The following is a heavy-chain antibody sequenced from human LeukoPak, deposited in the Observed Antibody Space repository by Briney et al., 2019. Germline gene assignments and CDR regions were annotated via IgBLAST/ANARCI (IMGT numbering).Heavy chain of an antibody. V-gene: IGHV3-21*01. J-gene: IGHJ4*02. CDR2: ISSSSSFI. CDR1: GFIFSTYS. CDR3: VRDSSDFDY. Sequence: PGGSLRLSCAASGFIFSTYSMNWVRQAPGKGLEWVSSISSSSSFIYYADSVKGRFTISRDNAKKSLYLQMNSLRAEDTAVYYCVRDSSDFDYWGQGTLVTVSS.